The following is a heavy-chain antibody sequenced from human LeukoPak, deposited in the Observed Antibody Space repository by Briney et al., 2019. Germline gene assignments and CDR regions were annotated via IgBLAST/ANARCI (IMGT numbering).Heavy chain of an antibody. CDR2: ISSSSSTI. D-gene: IGHD3-16*01. CDR3: ARVVMLYYYYYMDV. J-gene: IGHJ6*03. Sequence: GGSLRLSCAASGFTFTTHWMSWVRQAPGKGLEWVSYISSSSSTIYYADSVKGRFTISRDNAKNSLYLQMNSLRAEDTAVYYCARVVMLYYYYYMDVWGKGTTVTVSS. V-gene: IGHV3-48*04. CDR1: GFTFTTHW.